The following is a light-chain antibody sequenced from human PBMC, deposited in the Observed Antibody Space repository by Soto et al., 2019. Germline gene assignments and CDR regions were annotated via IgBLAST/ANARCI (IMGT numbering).Light chain of an antibody. CDR2: DAS. Sequence: EIVMTQSPASLSVSPGDRASLSCRASQSISSNLAWYQQKPAQAPRLLIYDASTRATGIPARFSGGGSGTDFTLTISSLQSEDFAVYYCQQYSNWPETFGQGTKVDIK. CDR1: QSISSN. J-gene: IGKJ1*01. V-gene: IGKV3-15*01. CDR3: QQYSNWPET.